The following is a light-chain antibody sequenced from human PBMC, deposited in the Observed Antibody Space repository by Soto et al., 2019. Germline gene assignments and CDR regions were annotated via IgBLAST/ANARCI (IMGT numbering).Light chain of an antibody. Sequence: DIQLAQSPSFLSASVGDSVTITCRASRGIRSYLAWYQQKPGKAPKLLIYAASTLQSGVPSRFSGSGSGTEFTLTISSLQPEDFATYYCQQLNSYLALTFGGGTKVDIK. CDR3: QQLNSYLALT. J-gene: IGKJ4*01. CDR1: RGIRSY. V-gene: IGKV1-9*01. CDR2: AAS.